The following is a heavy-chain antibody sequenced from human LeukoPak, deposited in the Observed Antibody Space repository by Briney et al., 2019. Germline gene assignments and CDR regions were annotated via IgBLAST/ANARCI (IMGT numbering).Heavy chain of an antibody. D-gene: IGHD3-3*01. V-gene: IGHV4-39*01. J-gene: IGHJ5*02. CDR3: ASLYYDFWSGYPNWFDP. CDR2: IYYSGST. CDR1: GGSISSSSYY. Sequence: SETLSLTCTVSGGSISSSSYYWGWIRQPPGKGLEWIGSIYYSGSTYYNPSLKSRVTISVDTSKNQFSLKLSSVTAADTAVYYCASLYYDFWSGYPNWFDPWGQGTLVTVSS.